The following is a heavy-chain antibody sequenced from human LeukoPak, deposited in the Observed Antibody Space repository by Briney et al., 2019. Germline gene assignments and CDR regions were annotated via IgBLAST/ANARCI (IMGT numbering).Heavy chain of an antibody. CDR2: IYYSGST. V-gene: IGHV4-59*08. CDR1: GGSISSYY. D-gene: IGHD2-15*01. J-gene: IGHJ3*02. CDR3: ARLRVVAATVDAFDI. Sequence: PSETLSLTCTVSGGSISSYYWSWIRQPPGKGLEWIGYIYYSGSTNYNPSLMSRVTISVDSSKNQFSLKLSSVTAADTAVYYCARLRVVAATVDAFDIWGRGAMVTVSS.